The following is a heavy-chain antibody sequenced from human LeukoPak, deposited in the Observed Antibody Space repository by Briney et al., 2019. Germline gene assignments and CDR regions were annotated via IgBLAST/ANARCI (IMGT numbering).Heavy chain of an antibody. V-gene: IGHV3-74*01. Sequence: GGSLRLSCAASGFTFSSYWMHWVRQTPGKGLVWVSRINSDGSSTSYADSVKGRFTISRDNAKNTLYLQMNSLRAEDTAVYYCARDGRHYYDSSGLGYYYYGMDVWGQGTTVTVSS. D-gene: IGHD3-22*01. J-gene: IGHJ6*02. CDR3: ARDGRHYYDSSGLGYYYYGMDV. CDR1: GFTFSSYW. CDR2: INSDGSST.